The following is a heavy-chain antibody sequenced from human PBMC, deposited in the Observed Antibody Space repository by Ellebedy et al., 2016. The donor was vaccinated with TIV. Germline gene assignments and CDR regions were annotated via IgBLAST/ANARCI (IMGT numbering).Heavy chain of an antibody. D-gene: IGHD1-26*01. V-gene: IGHV2-26*01. CDR1: GFSLSNARMG. Sequence: SGPTLVXPTETLTLTCTVSGFSLSNARMGVSWIRQPPGKALEWLAHIFSNDEKSYSTSLKSRLTISKDTSKSQVVLTMTNMDPVDTATYYCARIGSGSYFLRYWYFDLWGRGTLVTVSS. J-gene: IGHJ2*01. CDR2: IFSNDEK. CDR3: ARIGSGSYFLRYWYFDL.